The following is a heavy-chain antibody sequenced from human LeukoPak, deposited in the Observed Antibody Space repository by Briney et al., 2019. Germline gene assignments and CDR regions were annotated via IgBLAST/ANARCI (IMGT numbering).Heavy chain of an antibody. CDR2: IYYSGST. V-gene: IGHV4-61*01. CDR3: ARGSSGYYYVYYYYMDV. Sequence: SETLSLTCTVSGYSISNGYYWSWIRQPPGKGLEWIGYIYYSGSTNYNPSLKSRVTISVDTSKNQFSLKLSSVTAADTAVYYCARGSSGYYYVYYYYMDVWGKGTTVTVSS. D-gene: IGHD3-22*01. J-gene: IGHJ6*03. CDR1: GYSISNGYY.